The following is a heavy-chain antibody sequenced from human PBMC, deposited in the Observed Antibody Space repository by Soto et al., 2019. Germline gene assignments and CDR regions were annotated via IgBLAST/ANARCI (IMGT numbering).Heavy chain of an antibody. V-gene: IGHV4-34*01. D-gene: IGHD3-9*01. CDR1: GESFSGYY. CDR2: INHSGST. J-gene: IGHJ5*02. Sequence: PSETLSLTCAVYGESFSGYYWSWIRQPPGKGLEWIGEINHSGSTNYNPSLKSRVTISVDTSKNQFSLKLSSVTAADTAVYYCARRSGYFDSGHKPPAPLNWFDPWGQGTLVTVSS. CDR3: ARRSGYFDSGHKPPAPLNWFDP.